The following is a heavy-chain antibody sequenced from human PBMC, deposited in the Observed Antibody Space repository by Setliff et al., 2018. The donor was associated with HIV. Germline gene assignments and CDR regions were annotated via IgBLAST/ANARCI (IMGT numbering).Heavy chain of an antibody. CDR2: IYHSAST. J-gene: IGHJ4*02. CDR1: GYSISSGYY. CDR3: ARSPEWGAGGIDY. V-gene: IGHV4-38-2*01. Sequence: SETLSLTCAVSGYSISSGYYWGWIRQPPGKGLEWIGSIYHSASTYYNPSLKSRVTMSIDTPQNQFSLTLTSVTAADTAVYYCARSPEWGAGGIDYWGQGTLVTVSS. D-gene: IGHD1-26*01.